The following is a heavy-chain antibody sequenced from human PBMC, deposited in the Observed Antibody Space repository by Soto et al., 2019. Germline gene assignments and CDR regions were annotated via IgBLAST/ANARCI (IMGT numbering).Heavy chain of an antibody. D-gene: IGHD7-27*01. J-gene: IGHJ3*02. V-gene: IGHV3-64*01. Sequence: GGSLRLSCTASGFTFSSYAMHWVRQAPGKGLEYVSAISSNGGSTYYANSVKGRFTISRDNSKNTLYLQMGSLRAEDMAVYYCARALGYAFDIWGQGTMVTVSS. CDR3: ARALGYAFDI. CDR2: ISSNGGST. CDR1: GFTFSSYA.